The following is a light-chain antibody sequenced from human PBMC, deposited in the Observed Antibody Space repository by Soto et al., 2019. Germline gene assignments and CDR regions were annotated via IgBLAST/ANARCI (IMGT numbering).Light chain of an antibody. J-gene: IGLJ1*01. Sequence: QSVLTQPPSVSAAPGQKVTISCSGSSSNIGNNYVSWYQQLPGTAPKLLIYDNNKRPSGIPDRFSGSKSGTSATLGITGLQTGDEADYYCGTWDSFYVFGTGTKLTVL. CDR2: DNN. V-gene: IGLV1-51*01. CDR1: SSNIGNNY. CDR3: GTWDSFYV.